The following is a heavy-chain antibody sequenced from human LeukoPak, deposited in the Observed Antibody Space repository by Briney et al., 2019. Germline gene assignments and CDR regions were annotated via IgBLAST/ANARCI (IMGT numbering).Heavy chain of an antibody. D-gene: IGHD3-10*01. J-gene: IGHJ3*02. V-gene: IGHV3-30*18. CDR2: ISYDGSNK. CDR1: GFTFSRYG. Sequence: PGRSLRLSCAASGFTFSRYGMHWVRQAPGKGLEWVAVISYDGSNKYYADSVKGRFTISRDNAKNSLYLQMNSLRAEDTALYYCAKDIGDGSGSHYDAFDIWGQGTMVTVSS. CDR3: AKDIGDGSGSHYDAFDI.